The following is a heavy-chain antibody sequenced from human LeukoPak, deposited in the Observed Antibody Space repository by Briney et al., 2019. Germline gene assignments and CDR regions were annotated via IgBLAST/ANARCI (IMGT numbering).Heavy chain of an antibody. V-gene: IGHV1-2*02. J-gene: IGHJ4*02. D-gene: IGHD3-10*01. Sequence: ASVKVSCKASGYTCTDYYMHWVRQAPGHGLEWMGWIYPDSGGTNYAQKFQGRVTMTRDTTISTAYMGLSRLTSDDTAVYYCARGRSDYYLDSWGQGTLVTVSS. CDR3: ARGRSDYYLDS. CDR1: GYTCTDYY. CDR2: IYPDSGGT.